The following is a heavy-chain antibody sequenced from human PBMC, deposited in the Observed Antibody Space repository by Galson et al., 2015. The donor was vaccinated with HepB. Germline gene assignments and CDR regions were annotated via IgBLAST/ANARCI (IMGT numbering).Heavy chain of an antibody. CDR2: IKPDTGST. V-gene: IGHV1-2*02. CDR3: AREVWHYDM. Sequence: SVKVSCKASGYTFSAYHMHWVRQAPGQGLEWVGCIKPDTGSTHYAQRFEGRVTLTSDTSINTVNMELTGLTSDDTAVCYCAREVWHYDMWGQGTMVTVSS. CDR1: GYTFSAYH. J-gene: IGHJ3*02.